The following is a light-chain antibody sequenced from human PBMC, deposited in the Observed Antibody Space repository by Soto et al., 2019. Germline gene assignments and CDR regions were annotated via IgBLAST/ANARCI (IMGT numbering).Light chain of an antibody. V-gene: IGKV3-15*01. CDR2: GAS. J-gene: IGKJ1*01. CDR3: QQYNNWPRT. Sequence: ILMTQSPATLSVSPGERATLSCRASQSVRNYLAWYQQRPGQAPRLLIFGASTRATDIPARFSGSGSGTEFTLTISSLQSEDFAVYYCQQYNNWPRTFGQGTKV. CDR1: QSVRNY.